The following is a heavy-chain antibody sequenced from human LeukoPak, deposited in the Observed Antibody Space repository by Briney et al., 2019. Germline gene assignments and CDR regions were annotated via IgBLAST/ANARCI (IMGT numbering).Heavy chain of an antibody. J-gene: IGHJ5*01. CDR1: EFIFDDYA. CDR3: VKDIESRVAAAQNWFDF. D-gene: IGHD6-13*01. Sequence: GGSLRLSCAASEFIFDDYAMHWVRHVPGKGLEWVSGISWNSAGKDYADSVKGRFSISRDNAKNSLYLQMNSLRAEDTALYYCVKDIESRVAAAQNWFDFWGQGTLVTVSS. V-gene: IGHV3-9*01. CDR2: ISWNSAGK.